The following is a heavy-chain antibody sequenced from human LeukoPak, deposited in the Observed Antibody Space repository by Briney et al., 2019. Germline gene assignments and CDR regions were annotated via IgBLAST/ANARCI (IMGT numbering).Heavy chain of an antibody. Sequence: PSETLSLTCAVYGGSFSGYYWSWIRQPPGKGLEWIGEINHSGSTNYNPSLKSRVTISVDTSKNQFSLKLSSVTAADTAVYYRARGLPNWFDPWGQGTLVTVSS. CDR3: ARGLPNWFDP. CDR2: INHSGST. V-gene: IGHV4-34*01. CDR1: GGSFSGYY. J-gene: IGHJ5*02.